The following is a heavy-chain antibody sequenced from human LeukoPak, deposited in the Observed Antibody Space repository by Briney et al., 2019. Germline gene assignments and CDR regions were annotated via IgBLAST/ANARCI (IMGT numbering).Heavy chain of an antibody. CDR2: MSSSSTYT. D-gene: IGHD4-17*01. J-gene: IGHJ4*02. CDR3: ARGVTTVTTSTRGDY. CDR1: GFTFSTYS. Sequence: PGGSLRLSCAASGFTFSTYSMSWVRQAPGKGLEWVSSMSSSSTYTYYADSVKGRFTISRDNAKNSLYLQMNSLRAEDTAVYYCARGVTTVTTSTRGDYWGQGTLVTVSS. V-gene: IGHV3-21*01.